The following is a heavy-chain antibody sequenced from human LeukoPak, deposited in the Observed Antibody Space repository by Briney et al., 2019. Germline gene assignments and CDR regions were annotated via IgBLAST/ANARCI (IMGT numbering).Heavy chain of an antibody. V-gene: IGHV4-59*08. CDR3: ARRRGLGYCSGGSCSGAFDI. Sequence: KPSETLSLTCTVSGGSISSYYWSWIRQPPGKGLEWIGYIYYSGSTNYNPSLKSRVTISVDTSKNQFSLKLSSVTAADSAVYYCARRRGLGYCSGGSCSGAFDIWGQGTMVTVSS. CDR2: IYYSGST. J-gene: IGHJ3*02. CDR1: GGSISSYY. D-gene: IGHD2-15*01.